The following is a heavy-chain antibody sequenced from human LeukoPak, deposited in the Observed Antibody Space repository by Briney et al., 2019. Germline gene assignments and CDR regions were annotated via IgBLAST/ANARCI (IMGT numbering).Heavy chain of an antibody. Sequence: GGSLGLSCAASGFTFSSYSMTWVRQAPGKGLEWVSYISSSSSTIYYADSVKGRFTISRDNAKNSLYLQMNSLRAEDTAVYYCARDLATISKLDNWFDPWGQGTLVTVSS. CDR3: ARDLATISKLDNWFDP. V-gene: IGHV3-48*01. CDR1: GFTFSSYS. J-gene: IGHJ5*02. D-gene: IGHD5-12*01. CDR2: ISSSSSTI.